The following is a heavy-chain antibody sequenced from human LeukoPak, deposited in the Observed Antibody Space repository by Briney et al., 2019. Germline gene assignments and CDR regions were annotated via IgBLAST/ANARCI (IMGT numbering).Heavy chain of an antibody. CDR2: INHSGST. D-gene: IGHD3-9*01. V-gene: IGHV4-34*01. CDR3: ARENILRYFDL. J-gene: IGHJ6*02. Sequence: SETLSLTCAVYGGSFSGYYWSWIRQPPGKGLEWIGEINHSGSTNYNPSLKSRVTISVDTSKNQFSLKLSSVTAADTAVYYCARENILRYFDLWGQGTTVIVSS. CDR1: GGSFSGYY.